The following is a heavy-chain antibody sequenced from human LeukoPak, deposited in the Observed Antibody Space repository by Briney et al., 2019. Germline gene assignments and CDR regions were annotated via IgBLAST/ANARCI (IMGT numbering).Heavy chain of an antibody. J-gene: IGHJ3*02. D-gene: IGHD3-22*01. Sequence: TGGSLRLSCAASGFTFSSYGMPWVRQAPGKGLEWVAVISYDGSNKYYADSVKGRFTISRDNSKNTLYLQMNSLRAEDTAVYYCAKEEDYYDSSGYYLSNAFDIWGQGIMVTVSP. CDR1: GFTFSSYG. CDR2: ISYDGSNK. V-gene: IGHV3-30*18. CDR3: AKEEDYYDSSGYYLSNAFDI.